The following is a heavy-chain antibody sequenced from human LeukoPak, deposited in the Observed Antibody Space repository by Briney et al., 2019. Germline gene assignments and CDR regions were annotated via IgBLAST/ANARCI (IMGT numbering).Heavy chain of an antibody. D-gene: IGHD7-27*01. CDR3: ARTGEENWFDP. CDR1: GGTFSSYA. V-gene: IGHV1-69*04. J-gene: IGHJ5*02. CDR2: IIPILGIA. Sequence: SVKVSCKASGGTFSSYAISWVRQAPGQGLEWMERIIPILGIANYAQKFQGRVTITADKSTSTAYMELSSLRSEDTAVYYCARTGEENWFDPWGQGTLVTVSS.